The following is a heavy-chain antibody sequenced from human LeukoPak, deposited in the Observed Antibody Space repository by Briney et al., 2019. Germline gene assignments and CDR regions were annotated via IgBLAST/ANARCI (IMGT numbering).Heavy chain of an antibody. CDR2: MNPNSGNT. Sequence: ASVKVSCKASGYTFTSYDINWVRQATGQGLEWMGWMNPNSGNTGYAQKFQGRVTMTRNTSISTAYMELSSLRSEDTAVYYCARGRRDIVVVPAAKGPGEIDHWGQGTLVTVSS. J-gene: IGHJ4*02. CDR1: GYTFTSYD. V-gene: IGHV1-8*01. CDR3: ARGRRDIVVVPAAKGPGEIDH. D-gene: IGHD2-2*01.